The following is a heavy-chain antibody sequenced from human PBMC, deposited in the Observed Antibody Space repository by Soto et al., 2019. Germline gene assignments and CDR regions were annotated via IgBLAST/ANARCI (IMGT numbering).Heavy chain of an antibody. V-gene: IGHV1-8*01. J-gene: IGHJ4*02. Sequence: ASVKVSCKAPGYTFTTYDINWVRQAPGQGLEWMGWMNPYTGKAGYAQKFQGRVTMTRDNSISTAYMELSSLRSEDTAVYYCARRKERSGPNYFDYWGLGTLVTVSS. D-gene: IGHD6-25*01. CDR2: MNPYTGKA. CDR3: ARRKERSGPNYFDY. CDR1: GYTFTTYD.